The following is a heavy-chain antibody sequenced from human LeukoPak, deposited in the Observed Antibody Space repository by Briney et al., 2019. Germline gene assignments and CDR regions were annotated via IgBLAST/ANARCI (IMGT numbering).Heavy chain of an antibody. V-gene: IGHV4-61*02. CDR3: ARDPGYEFDAFDI. CDR2: IYTSGST. J-gene: IGHJ3*02. D-gene: IGHD5-12*01. Sequence: PSETLSLTCTVSGGSISSGSYYWSWIRQPAGKGLDWIGRIYTSGSTNYNPSLKSRVTISVDTSKNQFSLKLSSVTAADTAVYYCARDPGYEFDAFDIWGQGTMVTVSS. CDR1: GGSISSGSYY.